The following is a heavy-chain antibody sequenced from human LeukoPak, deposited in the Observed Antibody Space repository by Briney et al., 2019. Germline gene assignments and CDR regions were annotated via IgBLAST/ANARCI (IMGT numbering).Heavy chain of an antibody. J-gene: IGHJ6*02. CDR2: IGTGSSDI. CDR1: GFTFSTSG. V-gene: IGHV3-48*01. CDR3: AREQMGPNGYYYGMDV. D-gene: IGHD2-8*01. Sequence: GGSLRLSCAGSGFTFSTSGMNWVRQAPGEGLELVSFIGTGSSDIYYADSVKGRFTISRDNSKDTLYLQMDSLRGDDTAVFYCAREQMGPNGYYYGMDVWGQGTTVTISS.